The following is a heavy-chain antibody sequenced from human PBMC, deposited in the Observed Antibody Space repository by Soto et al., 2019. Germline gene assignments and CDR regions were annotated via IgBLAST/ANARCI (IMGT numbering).Heavy chain of an antibody. CDR3: ARDPGHSNMILDY. V-gene: IGHV3-74*01. J-gene: IGHJ4*02. D-gene: IGHD4-4*01. CDR2: ISNDERST. CDR1: GFTFSNYL. Sequence: GGSLRLSCAASGFTFSNYLIHWVRQAPGKGLEWVSRISNDERSTTYADSVKGRFTVSRDNAENTVFLQMYSLGVEDTAVYYCARDPGHSNMILDYWGQGSLVTVSS.